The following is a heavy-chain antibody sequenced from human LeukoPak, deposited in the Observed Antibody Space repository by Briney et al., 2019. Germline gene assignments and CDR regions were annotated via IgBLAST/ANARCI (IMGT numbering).Heavy chain of an antibody. Sequence: GGSPRLSCAASGFTFSSYAMSWVRQAPGKGLEWVSAISGSGGSTYYADSVKGRFTISRDNSKNTRYLQMNSLRAEDTAVYYCAKAPVTSCRGAFCYPFDYWGQGTLVTVSS. D-gene: IGHD2-15*01. CDR1: GFTFSSYA. V-gene: IGHV3-23*01. CDR2: ISGSGGST. J-gene: IGHJ4*02. CDR3: AKAPVTSCRGAFCYPFDY.